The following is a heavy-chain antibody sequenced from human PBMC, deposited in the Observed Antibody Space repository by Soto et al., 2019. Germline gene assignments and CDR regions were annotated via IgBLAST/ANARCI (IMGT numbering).Heavy chain of an antibody. CDR2: ISYDGSNK. Sequence: QVQLVESGGGVVQPGRSLRLSCAASGFTFSSYGMHWVRQAPGKGLEWVAVISYDGSNKYYADSVKGRFTISRDNSKNTLYLQMNSLRAEDTAVYYCAKLGLGTVTPDWFDPWGQGTLVTVSS. V-gene: IGHV3-30*18. CDR1: GFTFSSYG. J-gene: IGHJ5*02. D-gene: IGHD4-4*01. CDR3: AKLGLGTVTPDWFDP.